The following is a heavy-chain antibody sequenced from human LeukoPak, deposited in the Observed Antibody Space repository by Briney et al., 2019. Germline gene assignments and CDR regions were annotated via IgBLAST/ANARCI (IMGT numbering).Heavy chain of an antibody. CDR2: ISYDGSNK. CDR3: ARGKAFDY. Sequence: GGSLRLSCAASGFTFSSYAMSWVRQAPGKGLEWVAVISYDGSNKYYADSVKGRFTISRDNSKNTLYLQMNSLRAEDTAVYYCARGKAFDYWGQGTLVTVSS. CDR1: GFTFSSYA. V-gene: IGHV3-30-3*01. J-gene: IGHJ4*02.